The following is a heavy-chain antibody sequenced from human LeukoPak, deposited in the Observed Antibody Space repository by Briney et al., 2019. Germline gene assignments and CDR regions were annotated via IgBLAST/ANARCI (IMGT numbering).Heavy chain of an antibody. Sequence: GGSLRLSCAASRFTFSNYWMSWVRQAPGKGLEWVANIDQDGSEKYYADSVKGRFTISRDNAKNSLYLQMNSLRAEDTALYYCARDMGRFDYWGQGTLVTVSS. CDR1: RFTFSNYW. CDR2: IDQDGSEK. J-gene: IGHJ4*02. V-gene: IGHV3-7*03. CDR3: ARDMGRFDY.